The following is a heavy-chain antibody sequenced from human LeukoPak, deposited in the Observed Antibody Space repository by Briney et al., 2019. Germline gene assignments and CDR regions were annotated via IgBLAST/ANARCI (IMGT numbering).Heavy chain of an antibody. J-gene: IGHJ2*01. D-gene: IGHD3-22*01. V-gene: IGHV1-2*02. CDR3: ARDLLRLNTYYYDSSGYGL. CDR1: GYTFTGYY. CDR2: INPNSGGT. Sequence: ASVKVSCKASGYTFTGYYMHWVRQAPGQGLEWMGWINPNSGGTNYAQKFQGRVTMTRDTSISTAYMELSRLRSDDTAVYYCARDLLRLNTYYYDSSGYGLWGRGTLVTVSS.